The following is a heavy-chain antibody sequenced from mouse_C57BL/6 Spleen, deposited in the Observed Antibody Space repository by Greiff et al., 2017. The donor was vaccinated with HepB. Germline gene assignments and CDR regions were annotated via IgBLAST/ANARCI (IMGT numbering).Heavy chain of an antibody. V-gene: IGHV1-78*01. CDR1: GYTFTDHT. D-gene: IGHD1-1*01. Sequence: VQLQQSDAELVKPGASVKISCKVSGYTFTDHTIHWMKQRPEQGLEWIGYIYPRDGSTKYNEKFKGKATLTADKSSSTADMQLNSLTSEDSAVYFWARDYGSTFGYFDVWGTGTTVTVAA. CDR3: ARDYGSTFGYFDV. CDR2: IYPRDGST. J-gene: IGHJ1*03.